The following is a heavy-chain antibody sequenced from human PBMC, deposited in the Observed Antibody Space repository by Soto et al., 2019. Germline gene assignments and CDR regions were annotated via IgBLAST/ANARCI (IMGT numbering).Heavy chain of an antibody. CDR2: IIPIFGTA. J-gene: IGHJ4*02. Sequence: SVKVSSKASGGTFSSYASSWARQAPGQGLEWMGGIIPIFGTANYAQKFQGRVTITADESTSTAYMELSSLRSEDTAVYYCARSTTGNNFDYWGQGTLVTVSS. V-gene: IGHV1-69*13. CDR1: GGTFSSYA. CDR3: ARSTTGNNFDY. D-gene: IGHD4-4*01.